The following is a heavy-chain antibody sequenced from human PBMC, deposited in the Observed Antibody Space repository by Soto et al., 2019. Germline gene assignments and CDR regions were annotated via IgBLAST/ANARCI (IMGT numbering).Heavy chain of an antibody. CDR2: IGGGGTDT. Sequence: DVQLLESGGGLVQPGGSLTLSCAASRFTFSDFAMSWVRQAPGKGLEWVSSIGGGGTDTIYADSVKGRFTISRDNSKNTLYLQMDSLRDEDTAVYYCAKDAVPYNGKWDWFDCWGQGTLVTVSS. CDR3: AKDAVPYNGKWDWFDC. J-gene: IGHJ5*01. D-gene: IGHD1-26*01. V-gene: IGHV3-23*01. CDR1: RFTFSDFA.